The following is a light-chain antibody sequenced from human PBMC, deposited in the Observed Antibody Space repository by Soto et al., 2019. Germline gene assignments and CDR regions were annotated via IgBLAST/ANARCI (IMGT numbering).Light chain of an antibody. V-gene: IGKV3-15*01. CDR1: QSISSN. CDR3: QQYNNWPLT. CDR2: GAS. J-gene: IGKJ4*01. Sequence: EREMTDSRGTLFVSPGERATLSCRASQSISSNLAWYQQKPGQAPRLLIYGASTRATGIPDRFSGSGSGTEFTLTISSLQSEDFAVYYCQQYNNWPLTFGGGTKVDI.